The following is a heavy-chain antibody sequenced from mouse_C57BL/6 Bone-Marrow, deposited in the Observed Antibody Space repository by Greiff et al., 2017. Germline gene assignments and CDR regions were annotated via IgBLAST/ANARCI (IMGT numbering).Heavy chain of an antibody. CDR3: ATYTTVEDY. CDR1: GFNIKDYY. J-gene: IGHJ2*01. D-gene: IGHD1-1*01. CDR2: IDPEDGDP. V-gene: IGHV14-1*01. Sequence: VQLQQSGAELVRPGASVKLSCTASGFNIKDYYMHWVKQRPEQGLEWIGRIDPEDGDPDSAPKFPGKDTMTAAPSSNTAYLKLSSLTSEDTAVYYCATYTTVEDYWGQGTTLTVSA.